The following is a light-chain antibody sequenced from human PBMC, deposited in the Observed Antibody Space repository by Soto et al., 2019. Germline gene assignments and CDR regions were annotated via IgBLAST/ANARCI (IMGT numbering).Light chain of an antibody. CDR3: QHYGRSLTWT. Sequence: VMTQSPATLSVSPGERATLSCRASQSVSSTYLAWYQQKPGQAPRLLVYGASTRATGTPDRFSGRGSGTDSTLTISRLEPEDFAVYYCQHYGRSLTWTFGQGTKVDIK. V-gene: IGKV3-20*01. J-gene: IGKJ1*01. CDR1: QSVSSTY. CDR2: GAS.